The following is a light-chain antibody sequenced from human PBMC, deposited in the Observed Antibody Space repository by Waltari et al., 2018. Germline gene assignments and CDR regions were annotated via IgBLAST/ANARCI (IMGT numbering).Light chain of an antibody. Sequence: DIVMTQSPDSLSVSLGERATISCKSSQSLFYRSDNKDYVAWYQQKPGQPPILLMSWASTRESAGRDLFIGSGYGTDFTLTISGLQAEEVAFYYCQQFYSRPWTFGQGTKVQV. CDR1: QSLFYRSDNKDY. V-gene: IGKV4-1*01. CDR2: WAS. J-gene: IGKJ1*01. CDR3: QQFYSRPWT.